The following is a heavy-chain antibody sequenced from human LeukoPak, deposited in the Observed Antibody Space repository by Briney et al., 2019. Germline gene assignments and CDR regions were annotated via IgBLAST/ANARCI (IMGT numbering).Heavy chain of an antibody. CDR2: ISYDGSNK. J-gene: IGHJ6*02. CDR1: GFTFSSYG. V-gene: IGHV3-30*03. CDR3: ARVGAYGSGSYSYYYGMDV. Sequence: PGGSLRLSCAASGFTFSSYGMHWVRQAPGKGLEWVAVISYDGSNKYYADSVKGRFTISRDNSKNTLYLQMNSLRAEDTAVYYCARVGAYGSGSYSYYYGMDVWGQGTTVTVSS. D-gene: IGHD3-10*01.